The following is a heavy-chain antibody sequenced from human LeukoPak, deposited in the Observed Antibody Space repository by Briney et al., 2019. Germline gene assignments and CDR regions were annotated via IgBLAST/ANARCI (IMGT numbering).Heavy chain of an antibody. D-gene: IGHD4-17*01. Sequence: SETLSLTCTVSGGSISSGDYYWSWIRQPPGKGLEWIGYIYYSGSTYYNPPLKSRVTISVDTSKNQFSLKLSSVTAADTAVYYCARAPQATVTTDWFDPWGQGTLVTVSS. V-gene: IGHV4-30-4*01. CDR3: ARAPQATVTTDWFDP. J-gene: IGHJ5*02. CDR1: GGSISSGDYY. CDR2: IYYSGST.